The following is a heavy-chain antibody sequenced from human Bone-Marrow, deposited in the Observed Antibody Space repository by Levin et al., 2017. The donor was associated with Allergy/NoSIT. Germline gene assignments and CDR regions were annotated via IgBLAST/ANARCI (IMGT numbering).Heavy chain of an antibody. CDR3: ARDPRRLYDSSGYGFDF. J-gene: IGHJ4*02. CDR2: ISGYNGNT. Sequence: ASVKVSCKASGYTFTSYGISWVRQAPGQGLEWMGWISGYNGNTNYTQQLQGRVTMTTDTSTSTAYVELRSLRSDDTAVYYCARDPRRLYDSSGYGFDFWGQGTLVTVSS. CDR1: GYTFTSYG. V-gene: IGHV1-18*01. D-gene: IGHD3-22*01.